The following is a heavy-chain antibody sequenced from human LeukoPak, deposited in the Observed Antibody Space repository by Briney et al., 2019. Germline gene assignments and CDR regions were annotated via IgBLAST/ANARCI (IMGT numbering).Heavy chain of an antibody. Sequence: GGSLRLSCAASGFTFSSYWMSWVRQAPGKGLEWVANIKQDGSEKYYVDSVKGRFTISRDNSKNTLYLQMNSLRAEDTAVYYCARDALRYFDWLAGSWYYYYGMDVWGQGTTVTVSS. V-gene: IGHV3-7*01. CDR3: ARDALRYFDWLAGSWYYYYGMDV. CDR2: IKQDGSEK. D-gene: IGHD3-9*01. CDR1: GFTFSSYW. J-gene: IGHJ6*02.